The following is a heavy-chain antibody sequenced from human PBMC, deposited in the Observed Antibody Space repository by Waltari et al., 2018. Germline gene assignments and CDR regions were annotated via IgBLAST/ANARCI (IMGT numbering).Heavy chain of an antibody. J-gene: IGHJ4*02. V-gene: IGHV3-30-3*01. D-gene: IGHD5-12*01. Sequence: QVDLVESGGGVVQPGRSRRLSCAASGVPFHNYDMHWVRQARGNGLEWVAAISFDSNNKYYTDSVKGRFTISRDNSKNMLYLEMNSLGTEDTALYYCASVADTGYKTNWGQGTLVTVSS. CDR2: ISFDSNNK. CDR3: ASVADTGYKTN. CDR1: GVPFHNYD.